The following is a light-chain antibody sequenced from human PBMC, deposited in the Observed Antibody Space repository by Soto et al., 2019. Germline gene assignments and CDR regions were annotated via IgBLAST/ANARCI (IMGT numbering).Light chain of an antibody. CDR1: TSNIGHNY. V-gene: IGLV1-47*01. J-gene: IGLJ1*01. CDR2: RSD. Sequence: QSVLTQPPSASGTPGQRVTISCSGTTSNIGHNYVCWYQQLPGSTPKLLILRSDQRPSGVPDRFSGSKSGTSASLTIGGLRSEDEADYYCASWDDSLSGFVFGTGTKLTV. CDR3: ASWDDSLSGFV.